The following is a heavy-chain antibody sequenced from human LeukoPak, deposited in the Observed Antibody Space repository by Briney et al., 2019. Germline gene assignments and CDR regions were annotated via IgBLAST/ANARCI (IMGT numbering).Heavy chain of an antibody. D-gene: IGHD2-8*01. Sequence: PGGSLRLSCAASGFTFSSYGMHWVRQAPGKGLEWVAVIWYDGSNKYYADSVKGRFTISRDNSKNTLYLQMNSLRAEDTAVYYCAKDFCSAAQWCMLSKYNWFDPWGQGTLVTVSS. CDR3: AKDFCSAAQWCMLSKYNWFDP. CDR2: IWYDGSNK. V-gene: IGHV3-33*06. CDR1: GFTFSSYG. J-gene: IGHJ5*02.